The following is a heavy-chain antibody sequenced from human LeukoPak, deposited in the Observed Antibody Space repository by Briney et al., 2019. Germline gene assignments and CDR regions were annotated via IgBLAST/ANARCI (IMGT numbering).Heavy chain of an antibody. CDR2: ISAYNGNT. CDR3: AWSGGGTVTASFDY. D-gene: IGHD4-17*01. CDR1: GYTSTSYG. Sequence: ASVKVSCKASGYTSTSYGISWVRQAPGQGLEWMGWISAYNGNTNYAQKLQGRVTMTTDTSTSTAYMELRSLRSDDTAVYYCAWSGGGTVTASFDYWGQGTLVTVSS. V-gene: IGHV1-18*01. J-gene: IGHJ4*02.